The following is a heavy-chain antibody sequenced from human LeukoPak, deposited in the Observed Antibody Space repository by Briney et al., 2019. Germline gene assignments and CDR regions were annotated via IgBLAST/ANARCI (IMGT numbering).Heavy chain of an antibody. J-gene: IGHJ4*02. CDR2: ISSSSSYI. CDR1: GFTFSSYS. V-gene: IGHV3-21*01. CDR3: ARIGPVYDSRGYSHIDY. Sequence: PGGSLRLSCAASGFTFSSYSMNWVRQAPGKGLEWVSSISSSSSYIYYADSVKGRFTISRDNAKNSLYLQMNSLRAEDTAVYYCARIGPVYDSRGYSHIDYWGQGTLVTVSS. D-gene: IGHD3-22*01.